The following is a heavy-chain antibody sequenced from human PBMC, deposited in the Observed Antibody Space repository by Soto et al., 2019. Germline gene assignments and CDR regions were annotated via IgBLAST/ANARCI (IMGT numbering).Heavy chain of an antibody. D-gene: IGHD1-26*01. CDR2: IDPDGSQK. V-gene: IGHV3-7*03. CDR1: GFTFSTYW. J-gene: IGHJ4*02. CDR3: ARDMGPSGAYGY. Sequence: EVQLVDSGGDLVQPGGSLRLSCAASGFTFSTYWMSWVHQAPGKGLEWVANIDPDGSQKYYVDSVKGRFTISRDNAKNSLYLQMNSLRAEDTAVYYCARDMGPSGAYGYWGQGTLVTVSS.